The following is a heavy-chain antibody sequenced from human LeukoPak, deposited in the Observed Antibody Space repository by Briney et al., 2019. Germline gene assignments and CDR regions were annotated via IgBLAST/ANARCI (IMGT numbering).Heavy chain of an antibody. CDR1: GFTFSSYW. CDR3: ARDRGNQRGYYYYYMDV. D-gene: IGHD1-14*01. Sequence: GGSLRLSCAASGFTFSSYWMHWVRQAPGKALEWVSSITSSGAYIFYADSVKGRFTISRDNAKDSLYLQMNSLRAEDTAVYYRARDRGNQRGYYYYYMDVWGKGTTVTVSS. CDR2: ITSSGAYI. V-gene: IGHV3-21*01. J-gene: IGHJ6*03.